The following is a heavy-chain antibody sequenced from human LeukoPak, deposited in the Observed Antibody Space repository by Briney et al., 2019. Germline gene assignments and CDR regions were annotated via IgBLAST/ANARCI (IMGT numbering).Heavy chain of an antibody. D-gene: IGHD1-26*01. CDR1: GGSISSYY. Sequence: SETLSLTCTVSGGSISSYYWSWIRQPAGKGLEWIGRIYTSGSTNYNPSLKSRVTMSVDTSKNQFSLKLSSVTAADTAVYYCAREYEVDGSYYTYYFDYWGQGTLVTVSS. V-gene: IGHV4-4*07. CDR3: AREYEVDGSYYTYYFDY. CDR2: IYTSGST. J-gene: IGHJ4*02.